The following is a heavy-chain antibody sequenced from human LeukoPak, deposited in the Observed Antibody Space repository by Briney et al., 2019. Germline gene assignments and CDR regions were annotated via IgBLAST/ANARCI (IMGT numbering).Heavy chain of an antibody. J-gene: IGHJ4*02. D-gene: IGHD5-24*01. V-gene: IGHV3-30*04. CDR1: GFTFSSYA. Sequence: PGRSLRLSCAASGFTFSSYAMHWVRQAPGKGLEWVAVISYDGSNKYYADSVKGRFTISRDNSKNSLYLQMNSLRTEDTALYYCAKGSFNRDRPSLEMATITPVDYWGQGTLVTVSS. CDR2: ISYDGSNK. CDR3: AKGSFNRDRPSLEMATITPVDY.